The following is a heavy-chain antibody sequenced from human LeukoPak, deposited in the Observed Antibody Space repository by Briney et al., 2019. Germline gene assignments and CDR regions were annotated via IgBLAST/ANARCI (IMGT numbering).Heavy chain of an antibody. CDR3: ARSPIAAAGNWFDP. D-gene: IGHD6-13*01. CDR1: GFTFSSYA. J-gene: IGHJ5*02. V-gene: IGHV3-30-3*01. CDR2: ISYDGSNK. Sequence: GRSLRLSCAASGFTFSSYAMHWVRQAPGKGLEWVAVISYDGSNKYYADSVKGRFTISRDNSKNTLYLQMNSLSAEDTAVYYCARSPIAAAGNWFDPWGQGTLVTVSS.